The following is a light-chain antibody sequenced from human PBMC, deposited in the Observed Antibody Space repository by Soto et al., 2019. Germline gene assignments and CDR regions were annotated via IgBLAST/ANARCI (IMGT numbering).Light chain of an antibody. Sequence: QSVLTQPPSASGTPGQRVTISCSGSSSNLGSNTVNWYQQLPGTAPQLLIYSNNQRPPGVPDRFSGAKSGTSASLAISGVQSDDEAAYYCAAWDDSLDGWVFGGGTQLTVL. CDR2: SNN. CDR1: SSNLGSNT. CDR3: AAWDDSLDGWV. V-gene: IGLV1-44*01. J-gene: IGLJ3*02.